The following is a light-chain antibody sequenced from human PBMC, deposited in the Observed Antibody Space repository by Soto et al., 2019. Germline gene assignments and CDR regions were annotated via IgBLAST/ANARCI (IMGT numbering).Light chain of an antibody. J-gene: IGKJ3*01. V-gene: IGKV3-20*01. CDR1: QNVYINS. CDR3: QQYGDSPLT. CDR2: GAS. Sequence: EVVLTQSPGTLSLSPGEKATLSCRASQNVYINSLAWYQQKPGQPPRLHIYGASTRAAAIPDKFSSSGSGADFALSIDGLEPEDFAIYHCQQYGDSPLTFGPGTRVD.